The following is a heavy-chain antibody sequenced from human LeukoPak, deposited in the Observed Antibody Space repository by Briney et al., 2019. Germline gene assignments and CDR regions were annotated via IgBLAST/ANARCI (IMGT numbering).Heavy chain of an antibody. V-gene: IGHV4-39*01. D-gene: IGHD3-22*01. CDR2: IYYSGST. CDR3: GGYYDSSGYAPLPDY. Sequence: SETLSLTCTVSGGSISSGSYYWGWIRQPPGKGLEWIGNIYYSGSTYYNPSLKSRVTISVDTSKNQFSLKLSSVTAADTAVYYCGGYYDSSGYAPLPDYWGQGTLVTVSS. J-gene: IGHJ4*02. CDR1: GGSISSGSYY.